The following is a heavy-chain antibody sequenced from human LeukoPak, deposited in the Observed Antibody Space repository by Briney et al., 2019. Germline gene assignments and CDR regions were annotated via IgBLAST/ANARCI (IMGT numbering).Heavy chain of an antibody. Sequence: SETLSLTCTVSGGSISSYYWSWIRQPPGKGLEWIGYIYYSGSTNYNPSLKSRVTISVDTSKNQFSLKLSSVTAADTAVYYCARLLAADPFNWSDPWGQGTLVTVSS. V-gene: IGHV4-59*08. CDR2: IYYSGST. D-gene: IGHD6-13*01. CDR3: ARLLAADPFNWSDP. CDR1: GGSISSYY. J-gene: IGHJ5*02.